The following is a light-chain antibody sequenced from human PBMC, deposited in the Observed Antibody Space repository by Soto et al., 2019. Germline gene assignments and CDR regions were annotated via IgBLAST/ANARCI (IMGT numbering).Light chain of an antibody. CDR3: QQYNNWPCT. Sequence: EIVMTQSPVTLSVSPGGRATLSCRASQSISDYLAWYQQKPGQAPRLLIHGASTRAPGFPARFSGSGSGTDFTLTISSLQSEDFAVYYCQQYNNWPCTFGQGTKVDIK. CDR1: QSISDY. J-gene: IGKJ1*01. V-gene: IGKV3-15*01. CDR2: GAS.